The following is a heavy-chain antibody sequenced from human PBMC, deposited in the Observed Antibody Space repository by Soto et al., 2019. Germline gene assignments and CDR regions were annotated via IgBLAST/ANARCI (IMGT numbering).Heavy chain of an antibody. D-gene: IGHD3-10*01. J-gene: IGHJ4*02. CDR3: VKCPPSYYYGSGSYFDY. Sequence: GESLKISCKGSGYSFTSYWIGWVRQMPGKGLEWMGIIYPGDSDTRYSPSFQGQVTISADKSISTAYLQWSSLKASDTAMYYCVKCPPSYYYGSGSYFDYWGQGTLVTVSS. CDR2: IYPGDSDT. V-gene: IGHV5-51*01. CDR1: GYSFTSYW.